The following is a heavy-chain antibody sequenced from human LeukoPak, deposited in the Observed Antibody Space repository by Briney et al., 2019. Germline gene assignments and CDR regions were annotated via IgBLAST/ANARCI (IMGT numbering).Heavy chain of an antibody. CDR3: AREVATPPLYYFDY. J-gene: IGHJ4*02. D-gene: IGHD5-12*01. CDR1: GGSISYYY. Sequence: PSETLSLTCSVSGGSISYYYWSWIRQPAGKGLEWIGRIYDSGSIDYNPSLKSRVTMSVETSQNQFTLKLSSVTAADTAVYYCAREVATPPLYYFDYWGQGTLVTVSS. CDR2: IYDSGSI. V-gene: IGHV4-4*07.